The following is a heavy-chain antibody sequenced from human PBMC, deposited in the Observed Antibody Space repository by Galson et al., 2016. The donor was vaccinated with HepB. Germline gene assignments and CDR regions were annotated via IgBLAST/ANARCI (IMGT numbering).Heavy chain of an antibody. J-gene: IGHJ3*02. Sequence: SVKVSCKASGYTFTSHGISWVRQAPGQGLEWMGWSSTYNDHTTYAQKFQGRVNMTTDPSTRTSYMDLRSLTSDDTAVYYCARGTGWSATDAFDMWGQGTIVTVSS. V-gene: IGHV1-18*01. CDR1: GYTFTSHG. CDR2: SSTYNDHT. D-gene: IGHD3/OR15-3a*01. CDR3: ARGTGWSATDAFDM.